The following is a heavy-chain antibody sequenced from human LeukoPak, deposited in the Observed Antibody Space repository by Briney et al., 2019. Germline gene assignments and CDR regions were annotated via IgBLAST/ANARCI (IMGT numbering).Heavy chain of an antibody. CDR1: GFTFSVSA. CDR2: ISDSGGST. D-gene: IGHD3-9*01. J-gene: IGHJ4*02. V-gene: IGHV3-23*01. CDR3: AKVSESNYDILTGYYTPYYFDY. Sequence: GGSLRLSCAASGFTFSVSAMSWVRQAPGKGLEWVSGISDSGGSTFYADSVKGRFTISRDNSKNILYLQMNSLRADDTAVYYCAKVSESNYDILTGYYTPYYFDYWGQGTLVTVSS.